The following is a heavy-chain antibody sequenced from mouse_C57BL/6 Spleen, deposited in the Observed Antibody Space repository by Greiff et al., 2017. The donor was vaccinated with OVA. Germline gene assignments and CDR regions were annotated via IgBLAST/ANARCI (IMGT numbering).Heavy chain of an antibody. V-gene: IGHV1-50*01. CDR3: ARSRGYGSSYPWYFDV. J-gene: IGHJ1*03. CDR2: IDPSDSYT. CDR1: GYTFTSYW. D-gene: IGHD1-1*01. Sequence: QVQLKQPGAELVKPGASVKLSCKASGYTFTSYWMQWVKQRPGQGLEWIGEIDPSDSYTNYNQKFKGKATLTVDTSSSTAYMQLSSLTSEDSAVYYCARSRGYGSSYPWYFDVWGTGTTVTVSS.